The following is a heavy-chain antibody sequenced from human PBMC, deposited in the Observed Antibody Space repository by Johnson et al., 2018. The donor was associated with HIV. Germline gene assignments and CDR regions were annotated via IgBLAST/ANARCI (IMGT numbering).Heavy chain of an antibody. CDR2: ISDDGNNQ. CDR3: AKGGPYYGDYRSDAFDI. CDR1: GFTFNTYA. V-gene: IGHV3-30*14. J-gene: IGHJ3*02. Sequence: QVQLVESGGGVVQPGRSLRLSCAASGFTFNTYAMHWVRQAPGKGLEWVAVISDDGNNQYYAHSVKGRFTISRENAKNSLYLQMNSLRAGDTAVYYCAKGGPYYGDYRSDAFDIWGQGTMVTVSS. D-gene: IGHD4-17*01.